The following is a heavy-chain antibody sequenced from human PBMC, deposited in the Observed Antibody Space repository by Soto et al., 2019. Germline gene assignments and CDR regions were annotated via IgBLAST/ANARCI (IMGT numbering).Heavy chain of an antibody. CDR1: GFTFTSSA. Sequence: ASVKVSCKASGFTFTSSAMQWVRQARGQRLEWIGWIVVGSGNTNYAQKFQERVTITRDMSTSTAYMELSSLRSEDTAVYYCAAGAEYCSSTSCPLRMDVWGQGTTVTVS. V-gene: IGHV1-58*02. D-gene: IGHD2-2*01. CDR2: IVVGSGNT. CDR3: AAGAEYCSSTSCPLRMDV. J-gene: IGHJ6*02.